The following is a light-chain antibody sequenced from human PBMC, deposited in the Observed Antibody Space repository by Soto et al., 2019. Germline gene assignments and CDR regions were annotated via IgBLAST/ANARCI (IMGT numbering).Light chain of an antibody. CDR1: HSVNSS. CDR2: GAS. CDR3: QQYYNWALS. J-gene: IGKJ4*01. V-gene: IGKV3-15*01. Sequence: EIVLTQSPATLSVSPGERATLSCRASHSVNSSLAWYQQKSGQVPRLLIYGASTRATGIQARFSGSGSLTACTLTITSLQADEFAVYYDQQYYNWALSVGGGTDVVIK.